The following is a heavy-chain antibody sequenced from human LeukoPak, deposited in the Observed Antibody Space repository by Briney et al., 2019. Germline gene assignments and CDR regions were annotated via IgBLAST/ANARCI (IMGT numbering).Heavy chain of an antibody. Sequence: GGSLRLSCAASGFTFDDYAMHWVRQAPGKGLEWVSGISWNSGSIGYADSVKGRFTISRDNAKNSLYLQMNSLRAEDTAVYYCAKVTVTRGYGMDVWGQGTTVTVSS. CDR1: GFTFDDYA. CDR3: AKVTVTRGYGMDV. CDR2: ISWNSGSI. D-gene: IGHD4-17*01. V-gene: IGHV3-9*01. J-gene: IGHJ6*02.